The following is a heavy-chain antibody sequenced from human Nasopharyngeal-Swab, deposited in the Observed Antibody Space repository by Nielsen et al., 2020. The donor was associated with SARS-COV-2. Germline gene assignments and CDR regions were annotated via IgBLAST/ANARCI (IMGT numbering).Heavy chain of an antibody. CDR2: INHSGST. CDR1: GGSFSGYF. Sequence: SETLSLTCAVYGGSFSGYFWSWIRQPPGKGLEWIGEINHSGSTNYNPSLKSRVTISVDTSKNQFSLKLSSVTAADTAVFYCARDYGGNSGFDYWGQGILVTVSS. J-gene: IGHJ4*02. V-gene: IGHV4-34*01. CDR3: ARDYGGNSGFDY. D-gene: IGHD4-23*01.